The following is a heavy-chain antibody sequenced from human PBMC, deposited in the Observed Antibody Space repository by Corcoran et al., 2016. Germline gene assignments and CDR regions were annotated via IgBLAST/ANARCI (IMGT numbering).Heavy chain of an antibody. CDR3: ARHGKGLAKGFDY. V-gene: IGHV4-39*01. CDR1: GGSIGSSDDF. J-gene: IGHJ4*02. Sequence: QLQLQESGPGLVKPSETLSLTCKVSGGSIGSSDDFWGWIRQPPGKGLEWIGSIHAGGGTFYPPSLKSRVTISGDTSKNQFSLKLNFVTAADTASYYGARHGKGLAKGFDYWGQGTLVTVST. CDR2: IHAGGGT. D-gene: IGHD6-19*01.